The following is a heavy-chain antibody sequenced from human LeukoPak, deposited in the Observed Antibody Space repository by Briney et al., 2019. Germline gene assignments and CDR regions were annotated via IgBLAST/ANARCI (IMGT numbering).Heavy chain of an antibody. CDR3: ARGGYYDSSGYYYPPGDY. CDR1: GFTFSSYW. V-gene: IGHV3-74*03. J-gene: IGHJ4*02. D-gene: IGHD3-22*01. Sequence: GGSLRLSCAASGFTFSSYWMYWVRHAPGKGLGWVSRIYIDGSSTMYADSVKGRFTISRDNAKNTLYLQMNSLRAEDTAVYYCARGGYYDSSGYYYPPGDYWGQGTLVTVSS. CDR2: IYIDGSST.